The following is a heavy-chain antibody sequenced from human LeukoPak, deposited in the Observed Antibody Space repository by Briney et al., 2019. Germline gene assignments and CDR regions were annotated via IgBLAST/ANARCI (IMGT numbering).Heavy chain of an antibody. CDR1: GYTFTGYY. Sequence: ASVKVSCKASGYTFTGYYMHWVRQAPGQGLEWMGWINPNRGGTNYAQKFQGRVTMTRDTSISTAYMELSRLRSDDTAVYYCARVYSSGWYRRPYTDYWGQGTLVTVSS. V-gene: IGHV1-2*02. J-gene: IGHJ4*02. D-gene: IGHD6-19*01. CDR2: INPNRGGT. CDR3: ARVYSSGWYRRPYTDY.